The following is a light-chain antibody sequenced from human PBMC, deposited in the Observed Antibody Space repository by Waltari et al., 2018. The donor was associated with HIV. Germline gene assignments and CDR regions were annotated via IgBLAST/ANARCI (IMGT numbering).Light chain of an antibody. J-gene: IGKJ4*01. Sequence: EIVLTQSPGSLSLSPGESATLSCRASENVGSSYLAWYQHRPGQAPRLLIDGTSKRATGIPDRFSGGGSGTDFTLTLKRLEPEDFAVYYCHQYATSPRTFGGGTKVEVK. V-gene: IGKV3-20*01. CDR2: GTS. CDR1: ENVGSSY. CDR3: HQYATSPRT.